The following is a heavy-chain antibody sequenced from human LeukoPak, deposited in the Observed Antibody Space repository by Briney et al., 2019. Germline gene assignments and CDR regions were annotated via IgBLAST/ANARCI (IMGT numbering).Heavy chain of an antibody. J-gene: IGHJ4*02. CDR3: AKVLQLVEIDY. V-gene: IGHV3-11*01. CDR1: GFAFSDYY. D-gene: IGHD5-18*01. Sequence: GGSLRLSCASSGFAFSDYYMSWIRQVPGRGLEWVSCISTRTTTTKYADSVKGRFTISRDDATNSLYLQMNSLRAEDTAVYYCAKVLQLVEIDYWGQGTLVTVSS. CDR2: ISTRTTTT.